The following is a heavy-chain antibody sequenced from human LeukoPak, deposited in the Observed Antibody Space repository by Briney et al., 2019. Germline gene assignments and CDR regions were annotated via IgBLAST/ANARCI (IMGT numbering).Heavy chain of an antibody. V-gene: IGHV3-21*01. Sequence: GGSLRLSCAASGFTFSSYSMNWVRQAPGKGLEWVSSISSSSSYIYYADSVKGRFTISRDNAKNSLYLQMNSLRAEDTAVYYCARSRLLEWSPDYWGQGTLVTVSS. CDR2: ISSSSSYI. CDR1: GFTFSSYS. CDR3: ARSRLLEWSPDY. D-gene: IGHD3-3*01. J-gene: IGHJ4*02.